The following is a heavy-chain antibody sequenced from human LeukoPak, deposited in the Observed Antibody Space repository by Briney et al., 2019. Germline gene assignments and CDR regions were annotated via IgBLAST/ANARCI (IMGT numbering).Heavy chain of an antibody. Sequence: PSETVSLTCNVSGGSIRGYYWSWFRQPPGKGLEWIGYIYSSGSTNYNPSLKSRVTISVDTSKNQFSLKLSSVTAADTAVYYCARGPGIAVAGPFNWFDPWGQGTLVTVSS. D-gene: IGHD6-19*01. CDR3: ARGPGIAVAGPFNWFDP. J-gene: IGHJ5*02. V-gene: IGHV4-59*01. CDR1: GGSIRGYY. CDR2: IYSSGST.